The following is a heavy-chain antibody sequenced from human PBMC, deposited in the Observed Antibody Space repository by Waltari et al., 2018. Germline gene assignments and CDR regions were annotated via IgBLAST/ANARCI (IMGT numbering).Heavy chain of an antibody. Sequence: QVQLVQSGAEVKKPGASVKVSCKASGYTFTGYYMHWVRQAPGQGLEWMGWINPNSGGTNYAQKFQGRVTMTRDTSISTAYMELSRLRSDDTAVYYCARDMAVVTAIEAFDIWGQGTMVTVSS. CDR2: INPNSGGT. D-gene: IGHD2-21*02. J-gene: IGHJ3*02. V-gene: IGHV1-2*02. CDR1: GYTFTGYY. CDR3: ARDMAVVTAIEAFDI.